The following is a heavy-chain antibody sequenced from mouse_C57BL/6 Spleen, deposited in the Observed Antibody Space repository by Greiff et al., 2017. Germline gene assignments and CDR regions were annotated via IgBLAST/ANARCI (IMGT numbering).Heavy chain of an antibody. CDR2: IHPNSGST. V-gene: IGHV1-64*01. D-gene: IGHD2-5*01. J-gene: IGHJ4*01. Sequence: VQLQQPGAELVKPGASVKLSCKASGYTFTSYWMHWVKQRPGQGLEWIGMIHPNSGSTNYNEKFKSKATLTVDKSSSTAYMQLSSLTSEDSAVXYCARRGYYSNYGAMDYWGQGTSVTVSS. CDR1: GYTFTSYW. CDR3: ARRGYYSNYGAMDY.